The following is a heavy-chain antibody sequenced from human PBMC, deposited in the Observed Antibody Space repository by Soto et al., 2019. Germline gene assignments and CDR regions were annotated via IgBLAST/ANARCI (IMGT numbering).Heavy chain of an antibody. Sequence: VGSLRLSCAASGFTFSTYWMHWVRQAPGKGLVWVSRINRDGTNTTYADSVKGRFTISRDNAKNTLYLQLNSLRDEDTAVYYCASEYTSGWNPLGYWGQGTLVTVSS. J-gene: IGHJ4*02. CDR3: ASEYTSGWNPLGY. V-gene: IGHV3-74*03. D-gene: IGHD6-19*01. CDR1: GFTFSTYW. CDR2: INRDGTNT.